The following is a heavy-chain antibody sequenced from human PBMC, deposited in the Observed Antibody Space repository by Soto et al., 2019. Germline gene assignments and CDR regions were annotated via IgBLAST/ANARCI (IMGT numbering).Heavy chain of an antibody. V-gene: IGHV3-30*09. D-gene: IGHD3-10*01. CDR2: ISYDGSDK. J-gene: IGHJ6*02. Sequence: VQLVESGGGEVQPGRSLRLSCAASGFKYTDFALHWVRQAPGKGLEWVAIISYDGSDKYYADSVKGRFVISRDNPKNTLYLEMNSLRPKDTAVYFCARRAGDSYVAIDVWGQGTTVTFSS. CDR3: ARRAGDSYVAIDV. CDR1: GFKYTDFA.